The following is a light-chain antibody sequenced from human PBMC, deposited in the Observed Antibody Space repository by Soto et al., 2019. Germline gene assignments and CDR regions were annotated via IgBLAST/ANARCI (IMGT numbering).Light chain of an antibody. CDR3: HQSYGFPHT. Sequence: DIQMTQSPSSLFASVGDRVTITCRASQTINNYLSWYQQKPGKPPKVLIYSASSLHSGVPSRFSGSGSGTDFTLTISSLQPEDFATYWCHQSYGFPHTFGQGTKVEMK. V-gene: IGKV1-39*01. J-gene: IGKJ2*01. CDR2: SAS. CDR1: QTINNY.